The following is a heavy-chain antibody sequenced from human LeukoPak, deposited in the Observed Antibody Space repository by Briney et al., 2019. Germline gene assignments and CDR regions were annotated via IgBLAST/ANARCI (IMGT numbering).Heavy chain of an antibody. CDR2: IYYSGST. J-gene: IGHJ3*02. CDR3: ARVGGWFFEEPNAFDI. V-gene: IGHV4-59*01. Sequence: SETLSLTCTVPGGSISSYYWSWIRQPPGKGLEWIGYIYYSGSTNYNPSLKSRVTISVDTSKNQFSLKLSSVTAADTAVYYCARVGGWFFEEPNAFDIWGQGTMVTVSS. D-gene: IGHD6-19*01. CDR1: GGSISSYY.